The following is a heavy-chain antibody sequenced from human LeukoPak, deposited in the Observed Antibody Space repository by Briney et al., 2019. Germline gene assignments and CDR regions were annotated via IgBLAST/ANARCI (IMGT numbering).Heavy chain of an antibody. CDR2: IYYSGST. D-gene: IGHD2-15*01. J-gene: IGHJ6*03. Sequence: PSETLSLTCTVSGGSSSSSSYYWGWIRLPPGKGLEWIGSIYYSGSTYYNPSLKSRVTISVDTSKNQFSLKLSSVTAADTAVYYCARQKAAHMDVWGKGTTVTVSS. CDR1: GGSSSSSSYY. V-gene: IGHV4-39*01. CDR3: ARQKAAHMDV.